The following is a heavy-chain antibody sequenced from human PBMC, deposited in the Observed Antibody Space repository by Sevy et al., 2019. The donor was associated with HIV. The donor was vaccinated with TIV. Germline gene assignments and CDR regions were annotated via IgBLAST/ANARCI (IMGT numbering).Heavy chain of an antibody. CDR3: AREGRVFYGSGTYYNDWYFDL. D-gene: IGHD3-10*01. V-gene: IGHV4-38-2*02. Sequence: SETLSLTCTVSGFSVSSDNYWGWLRQSPGKGLQWIGSSYHSGTTYYNSSLNSRVTISVETSRNRFSLGLNSVTAADTALYFCAREGRVFYGSGTYYNDWYFDLWGRGTLVTVSS. CDR2: SYHSGTT. J-gene: IGHJ2*01. CDR1: GFSVSSDNY.